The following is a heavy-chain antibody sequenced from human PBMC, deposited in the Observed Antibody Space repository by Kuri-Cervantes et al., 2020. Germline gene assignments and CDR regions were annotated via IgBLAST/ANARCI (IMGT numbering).Heavy chain of an antibody. CDR3: AKDLVPGNDYDILTGYSY. CDR2: ISYDGSNK. J-gene: IGHJ4*02. CDR1: GFTFSSYG. D-gene: IGHD3-9*01. Sequence: LSLTCAASGFTFSSYGMHWVRQAPGKGLEWVAVISYDGSNKYYADPVKGRFTISRDNSKNTLYLQMNSLRAEDTAVYYCAKDLVPGNDYDILTGYSYWGQGTLVTVSS. V-gene: IGHV3-30*18.